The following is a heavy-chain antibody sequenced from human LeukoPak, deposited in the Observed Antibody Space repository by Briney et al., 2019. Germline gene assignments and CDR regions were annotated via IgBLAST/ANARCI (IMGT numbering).Heavy chain of an antibody. CDR3: ARETLQYRSGWYTYYYYYMDV. CDR1: GFTFSSYS. D-gene: IGHD6-19*01. Sequence: GGSLRLSCAASGFTFSSYSMNWVRQAPGKGLEWVSYISSSSSTIYYADSVKGRFTISRDNAKNSLYLQMNSLRAEDTAVYYCARETLQYRSGWYTYYYYYMDVWGKGTTVTISS. V-gene: IGHV3-48*01. CDR2: ISSSSSTI. J-gene: IGHJ6*03.